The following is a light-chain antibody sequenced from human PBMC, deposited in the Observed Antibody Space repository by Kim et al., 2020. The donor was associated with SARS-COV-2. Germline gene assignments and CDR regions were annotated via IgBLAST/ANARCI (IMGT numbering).Light chain of an antibody. CDR3: HVWDSSSDHPVV. CDR2: DAS. J-gene: IGLJ2*01. CDR1: TIGIKT. Sequence: GKTARITCGGSTIGIKTVHRYQQRPGQAPVLVVYDASDRPSGIPERFSGSNSGNTATLTISRVEAGDEADYYCHVWDSSSDHPVVFGGGTQLTVL. V-gene: IGLV3-21*03.